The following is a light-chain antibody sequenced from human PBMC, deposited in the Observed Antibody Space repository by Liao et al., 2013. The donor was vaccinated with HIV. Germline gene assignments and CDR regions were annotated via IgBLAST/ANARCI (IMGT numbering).Light chain of an antibody. CDR3: QLWDSSSDHWV. Sequence: SYVLTQPPSVSVAPGKTATITCGGNNIGTNSVHWYQQRPGQAPVLVIYYDNDRPSGIPERFSGSNSGNTATLTISRVEPGDEADYYCQLWDSSSDHWVFGGGTKLTVL. J-gene: IGLJ3*02. CDR1: NIGTNS. CDR2: YDN. V-gene: IGLV3-21*01.